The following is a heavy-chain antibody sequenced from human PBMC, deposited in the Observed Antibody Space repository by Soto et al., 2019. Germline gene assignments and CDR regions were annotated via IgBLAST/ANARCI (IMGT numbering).Heavy chain of an antibody. CDR2: IWFDGSNK. J-gene: IGHJ3*01. Sequence: QVQLVESGGAVVQPGRSLRLSCTASGLTFNTYLMHWVHQAPGQGLEWVPVIWFDGSNKFYLYSVKGRFTISRDNSKNTVYLQMNNVRAEETAVYRGAGLRDSGDDPDAWEFWGRGTVVTVSS. CDR1: GLTFNTYL. D-gene: IGHD5-12*01. V-gene: IGHV3-33*01. CDR3: AGLRDSGDDPDAWEF.